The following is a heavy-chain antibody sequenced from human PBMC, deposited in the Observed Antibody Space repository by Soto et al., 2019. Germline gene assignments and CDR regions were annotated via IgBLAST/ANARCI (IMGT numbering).Heavy chain of an antibody. Sequence: GGSLRLSCAASGFTFSSYWMHWVRQAPGKGLVWVSRINSDGSSTSYADSVKGRFTISRDNAKNTLYLQMNSLRAEDTAVYYCARENNYYYYMDVWGKGTTVTVSS. J-gene: IGHJ6*03. V-gene: IGHV3-74*01. CDR3: ARENNYYYYMDV. CDR2: INSDGSST. CDR1: GFTFSSYW.